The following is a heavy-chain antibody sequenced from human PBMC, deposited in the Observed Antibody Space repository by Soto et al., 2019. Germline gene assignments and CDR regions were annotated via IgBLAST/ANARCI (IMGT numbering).Heavy chain of an antibody. V-gene: IGHV1-18*04. CDR2: ISAYNGNT. CDR3: AREGVQQLVGDTDYYYYGMDV. J-gene: IGHJ6*02. Sequence: RASVKVSCKASGYTFTSYGISWVRQAPGQGLEWMGWISAYNGNTNYAQKLQGRVTMTTDTSTSTAYMELRSLRSDDTAVYYCAREGVQQLVGDTDYYYYGMDVWGQGTTVTVSS. D-gene: IGHD6-13*01. CDR1: GYTFTSYG.